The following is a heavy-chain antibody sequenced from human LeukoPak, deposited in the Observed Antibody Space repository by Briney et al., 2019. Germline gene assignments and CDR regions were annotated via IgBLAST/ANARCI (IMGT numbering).Heavy chain of an antibody. CDR2: INHSGST. D-gene: IGHD1-26*01. CDR3: ARAGLAYSGSYNYNWFDP. Sequence: SETLSLTRAVYGGSFSGYYWSWIRQPPGKGLEWIGEINHSGSTNYNPSLKSRVTISVDTSKNQFSLKLSSVTAADTAVYYCARAGLAYSGSYNYNWFDPWGQGTLVTVSS. J-gene: IGHJ5*02. V-gene: IGHV4-34*01. CDR1: GGSFSGYY.